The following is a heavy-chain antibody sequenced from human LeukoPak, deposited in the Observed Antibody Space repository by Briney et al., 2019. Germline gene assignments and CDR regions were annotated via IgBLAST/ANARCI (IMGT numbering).Heavy chain of an antibody. CDR3: ARLSQQWLVGYNCSDP. J-gene: IGHJ5*02. D-gene: IGHD6-19*01. CDR2: IYYSGST. Sequence: PSETLSLTYTLSGGSISSSSYYWGWIRLPPGKGLEWIGSIYYSGSTYYNPSLKSRVAISVDTSKNQFSLKLSSVTAADTAVYYCARLSQQWLVGYNCSDPWGQGTLVTVSS. CDR1: GGSISSSSYY. V-gene: IGHV4-39*01.